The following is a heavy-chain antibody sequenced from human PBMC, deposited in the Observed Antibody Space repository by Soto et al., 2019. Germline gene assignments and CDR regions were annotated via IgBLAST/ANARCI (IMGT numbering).Heavy chain of an antibody. CDR1: GYTFTNYG. Sequence: ASVKVSCKASGYTFTNYGIIWVRQAPGQGLEWMGWINTYNGNTNYAQNLQGRVTLTTDTSTSTAYMELSSLRSEDTAVYYCARGRLISLYYFDYWGQGTLVTVSS. V-gene: IGHV1-18*01. CDR2: INTYNGNT. J-gene: IGHJ4*02. CDR3: ARGRLISLYYFDY. D-gene: IGHD2-15*01.